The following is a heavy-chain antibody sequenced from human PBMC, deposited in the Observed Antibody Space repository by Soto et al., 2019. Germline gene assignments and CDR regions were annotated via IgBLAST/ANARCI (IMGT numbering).Heavy chain of an antibody. CDR1: GYTFTSYG. Sequence: ASVKVSCKASGYTFTSYGISWVLQAPGQGLEWMGWISAYNGNTNYAQKLQGRVTMTTDTSTSTAYMELRSLRSDDTAVYYCARWGYCSGGSCYLVGGMDVWGQGTTVTVSS. V-gene: IGHV1-18*01. CDR2: ISAYNGNT. CDR3: ARWGYCSGGSCYLVGGMDV. D-gene: IGHD2-15*01. J-gene: IGHJ6*02.